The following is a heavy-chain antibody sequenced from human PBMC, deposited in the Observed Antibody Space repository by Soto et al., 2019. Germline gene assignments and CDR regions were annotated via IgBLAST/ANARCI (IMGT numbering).Heavy chain of an antibody. CDR3: AREGGSLNWCAP. Sequence: EVQLVESGGGLVQPGGSLRLSCAASGFTFSSYSMNWVRQAPGKGLEWVSYISSSSSTIYYADSVKGRFTISRDNAKNSLYLRMNSLRDEDTAVYYCAREGGSLNWCAPWGQGTLVTVSS. D-gene: IGHD1-26*01. CDR1: GFTFSSYS. J-gene: IGHJ5*02. V-gene: IGHV3-48*02. CDR2: ISSSSSTI.